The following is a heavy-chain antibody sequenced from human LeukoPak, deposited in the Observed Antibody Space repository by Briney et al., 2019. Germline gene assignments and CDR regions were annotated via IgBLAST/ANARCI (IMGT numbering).Heavy chain of an antibody. Sequence: SETLSLTCAVSGFSISSGYYWGWIRQPPGKGLEWIGSMYHSGSTYYNPSLKSRVTISVDTSKNQFSLKLSSVTAADTAVYYCARARSRNYYFDFWGQGTLVTVSS. CDR1: GFSISSGYY. J-gene: IGHJ4*02. CDR3: ARARSRNYYFDF. CDR2: MYHSGST. D-gene: IGHD1-7*01. V-gene: IGHV4-38-2*01.